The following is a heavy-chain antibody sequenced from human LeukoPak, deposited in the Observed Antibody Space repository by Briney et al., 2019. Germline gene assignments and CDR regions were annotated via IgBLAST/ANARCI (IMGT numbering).Heavy chain of an antibody. Sequence: SETLSLTCTVSGGSISSSSYYWGWIRQPPGKGLEWIGYIYYSGSTNYNPSLKSRVTISVDTSKNQFSLKLSSVTAADTAVYYCARGYYYYYMDVWGKGTTVTISS. CDR2: IYYSGST. V-gene: IGHV4-61*05. CDR1: GGSISSSSYY. CDR3: ARGYYYYYMDV. J-gene: IGHJ6*03.